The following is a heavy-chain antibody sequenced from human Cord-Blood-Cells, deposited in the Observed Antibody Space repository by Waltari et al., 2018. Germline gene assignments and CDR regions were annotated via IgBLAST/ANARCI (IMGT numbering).Heavy chain of an antibody. J-gene: IGHJ4*02. CDR1: GFTFSSYA. CDR3: AKDPELGIGFDY. Sequence: EVQLVESGGGLVQPGGSLRLSCAASGFTFSSYAMRWVRQAPGKGLEWVLAISGSGGSTYYADSVKGRFTISRDNSKNTLYLQMNSLRAEDTAVYYCAKDPELGIGFDYWGQGTLVTVSS. CDR2: ISGSGGST. D-gene: IGHD7-27*01. V-gene: IGHV3-23*04.